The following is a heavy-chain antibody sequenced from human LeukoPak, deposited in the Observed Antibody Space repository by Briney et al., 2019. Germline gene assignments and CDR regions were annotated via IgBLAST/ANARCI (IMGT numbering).Heavy chain of an antibody. Sequence: SVKVSYKASGGTFSSYTISWVRQAPGQGLEWMGRIIPILGIANYAQKFQGRVTITADKSTSTAYMELSSLRSEDTAVYYCASEGYSSGWYVLDYWGQGTLVTVSS. CDR3: ASEGYSSGWYVLDY. CDR1: GGTFSSYT. V-gene: IGHV1-69*02. J-gene: IGHJ4*02. CDR2: IIPILGIA. D-gene: IGHD6-19*01.